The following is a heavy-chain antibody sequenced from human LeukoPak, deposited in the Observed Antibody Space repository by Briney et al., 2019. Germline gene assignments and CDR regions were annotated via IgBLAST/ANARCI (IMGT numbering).Heavy chain of an antibody. J-gene: IGHJ4*02. D-gene: IGHD3-22*01. CDR1: GFTFSSYA. V-gene: IGHV3-30*04. Sequence: PGRSLRLSCAASGFTFSSYAMHWVRQAPGKGLEWVAVISYDGSNKYYADSVKGRFTISRDNSKNTLYLQMNSLRAEDTAVYYCAREDTMIARRGGLGYWGQGTLVTVSS. CDR2: ISYDGSNK. CDR3: AREDTMIARRGGLGY.